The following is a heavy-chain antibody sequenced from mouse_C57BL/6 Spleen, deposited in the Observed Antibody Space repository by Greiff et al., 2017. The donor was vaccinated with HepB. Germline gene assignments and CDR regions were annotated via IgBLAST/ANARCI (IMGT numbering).Heavy chain of an antibody. V-gene: IGHV2-6*01. CDR2: IWGVGST. J-gene: IGHJ3*01. Sequence: VQVVESGPGLVAPSQSLSITCTVSGFSLTSYGVDWVRQSPGKGLEWLGVIWGVGSTNYNSALKSRLSISKDNSKSQVFLKMNSLQTDDTAMYYCASLSYGRFAYWGQGTLVTVSA. D-gene: IGHD1-1*02. CDR1: GFSLTSYG. CDR3: ASLSYGRFAY.